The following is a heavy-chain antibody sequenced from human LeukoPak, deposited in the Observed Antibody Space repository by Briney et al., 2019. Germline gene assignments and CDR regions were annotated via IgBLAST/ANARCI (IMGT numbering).Heavy chain of an antibody. CDR3: ASNGQLVPGAIDY. Sequence: ASVKVSCKASGYTFSGYYMHWVRQAPGQGLEWMGWINPNGGGTNYAQKFQGRVTMTRDTSTSTVYMELSSLRSEDTAVYYCASNGQLVPGAIDYWGQGTLVTASS. V-gene: IGHV1-2*02. CDR2: INPNGGGT. D-gene: IGHD6-13*01. J-gene: IGHJ4*02. CDR1: GYTFSGYY.